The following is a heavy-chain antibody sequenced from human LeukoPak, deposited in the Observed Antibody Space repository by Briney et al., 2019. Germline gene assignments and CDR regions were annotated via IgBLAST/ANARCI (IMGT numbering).Heavy chain of an antibody. V-gene: IGHV4-59*08. CDR3: ARYRYGFHFDY. Sequence: AEPLSLTCTVSGGPLSNYFLRWIRQPPPKGLEWVGYIYYIGSTNYNPSLTSRVTISVDTSKNQFSLKLSSVTAADTAVYYCARYRYGFHFDYWGQGTLVTVSS. J-gene: IGHJ4*02. D-gene: IGHD5-18*01. CDR2: IYYIGST. CDR1: GGPLSNYF.